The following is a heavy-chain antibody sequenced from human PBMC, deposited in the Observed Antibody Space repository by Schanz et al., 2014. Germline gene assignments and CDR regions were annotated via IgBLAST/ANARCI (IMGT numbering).Heavy chain of an antibody. Sequence: VQLVESGGGVVQPGRSLRLSCAASRFTFSSYTMHWVRQAPGKGLEWVAFIRYDGSSKYYADSVRGRFTISRDDSKNTLYLQMNSLIAEDTAVYYCVKDLQRELLRDDHYYGMDVWGQGTTVTVSS. CDR3: VKDLQRELLRDDHYYGMDV. D-gene: IGHD1-26*01. CDR2: IRYDGSSK. J-gene: IGHJ6*02. CDR1: RFTFSSYT. V-gene: IGHV3-30*02.